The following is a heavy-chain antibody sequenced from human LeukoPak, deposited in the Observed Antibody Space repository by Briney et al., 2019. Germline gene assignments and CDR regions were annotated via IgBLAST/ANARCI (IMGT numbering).Heavy chain of an antibody. CDR3: ARDQSRGLFWVDY. CDR1: GFTYSSYS. V-gene: IGHV3-21*01. D-gene: IGHD6-19*01. Sequence: GGSLRLSCAASGFTYSSYSMNWVRQAPGKGLEWVSSISSSSRYIYYADSVKGRFTISRDNAKNSLYLQMNSLRAEDTAVYYCARDQSRGLFWVDYWGQGTLVTVSS. CDR2: ISSSSRYI. J-gene: IGHJ4*02.